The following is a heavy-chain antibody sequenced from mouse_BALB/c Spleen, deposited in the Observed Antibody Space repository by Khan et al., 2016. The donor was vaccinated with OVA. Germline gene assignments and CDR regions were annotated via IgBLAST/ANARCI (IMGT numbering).Heavy chain of an antibody. J-gene: IGHJ3*01. Sequence: QVQLQQPGAELVRPGASVKLSCKASGYTFTSYWMNWVKQRPGQGLEWIGMIDPSDSRTHYNQMFKDKATLTVDKSSSTAYMHLTSLTSEDSAIYCCSRGGYGTSFAFGGQGTLVTVSA. CDR3: SRGGYGTSFAF. CDR1: GYTFTSYW. D-gene: IGHD2-10*02. CDR2: IDPSDSRT. V-gene: IGHV1-61*01.